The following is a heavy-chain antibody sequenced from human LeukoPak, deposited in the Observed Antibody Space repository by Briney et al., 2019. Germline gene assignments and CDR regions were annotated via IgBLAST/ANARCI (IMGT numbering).Heavy chain of an antibody. D-gene: IGHD3-10*01. V-gene: IGHV1-2*02. Sequence: ASVKVSCKASGYIFTVNYIHWVRHAPGQGLEWMGWINPNSGGTSYAQRFQGRVTMTRDTSNSTAYMGLSRLRSDDTAVYYCARAGWVGDLTFDIWGQGTMVTVSS. J-gene: IGHJ3*02. CDR3: ARAGWVGDLTFDI. CDR2: INPNSGGT. CDR1: GYIFTVNY.